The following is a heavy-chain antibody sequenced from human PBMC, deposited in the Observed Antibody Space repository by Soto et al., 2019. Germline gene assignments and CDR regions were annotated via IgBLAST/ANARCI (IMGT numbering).Heavy chain of an antibody. CDR3: ARDLYLGKDTKYYFDY. V-gene: IGHV3-48*02. D-gene: IGHD7-27*01. CDR1: GFTFSSYS. CDR2: ISSSSSTI. J-gene: IGHJ4*02. Sequence: GGSLRLSCAASGFTFSSYSMNWVRQAPGKGLEWVSYISSSSSTIYYADSVKGRFTISRDNAKNSLYLQMNSLRDEDTAVYYCARDLYLGKDTKYYFDYWGQGPLVTVSS.